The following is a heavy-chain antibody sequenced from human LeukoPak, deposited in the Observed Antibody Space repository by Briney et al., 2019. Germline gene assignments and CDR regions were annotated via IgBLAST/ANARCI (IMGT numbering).Heavy chain of an antibody. V-gene: IGHV4-38-2*02. CDR3: AREAYYYGSGSYYAY. D-gene: IGHD3-10*01. J-gene: IGHJ4*02. CDR1: GYSISSGYY. CDR2: IYHSGST. Sequence: PSETLSLTCAFSGYSISSGYYWGWIRQPPGKGLEWIGSIYHSGSTYYNPSLKSRVTISVDTSKNQFSLKLSSVTAADTAVYYCAREAYYYGSGSYYAYWGQGTLVTVSS.